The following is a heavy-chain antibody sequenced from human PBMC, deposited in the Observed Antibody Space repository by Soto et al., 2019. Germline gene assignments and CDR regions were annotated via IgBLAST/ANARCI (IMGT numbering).Heavy chain of an antibody. J-gene: IGHJ4*02. D-gene: IGHD3-22*01. CDR3: AREWGEYSGYDYYYDSSGYYRAGLDY. V-gene: IGHV6-1*01. CDR2: TYYRSKWYN. Sequence: SQTLSLTCAISGDSVSSNSAAWNWIRQSPSRGLEWLGRTYYRSKWYNDYAVSVKSRITINPDTSKNQFSLQLNSVTPEDTAVYYCAREWGEYSGYDYYYDSSGYYRAGLDYWGQGTLVTVSS. CDR1: GDSVSSNSAA.